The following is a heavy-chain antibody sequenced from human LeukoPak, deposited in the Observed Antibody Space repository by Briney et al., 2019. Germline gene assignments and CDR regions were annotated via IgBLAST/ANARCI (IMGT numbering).Heavy chain of an antibody. Sequence: GGSLRLSCAASGFTFSSYAMSWVRQAPGKGLEWVSAISGSGGSTYYADSVKGRFTISRDNSKNTLYLQMNSLRAEDTAVYYCAKDAEYYDILADYYQGAFDYWGQGTLVTASS. CDR2: ISGSGGST. CDR3: AKDAEYYDILADYYQGAFDY. V-gene: IGHV3-23*01. J-gene: IGHJ4*02. CDR1: GFTFSSYA. D-gene: IGHD3-9*01.